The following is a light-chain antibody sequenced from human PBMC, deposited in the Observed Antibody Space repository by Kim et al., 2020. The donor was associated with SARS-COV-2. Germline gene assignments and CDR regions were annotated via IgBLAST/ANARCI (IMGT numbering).Light chain of an antibody. CDR1: EGIRNF. Sequence: AIRVTQSPSSFSASTGERVTITCRASEGIRNFLAWYQQKPGKAPKLLVHAASTLQTGVPSRFSGSGSGTDFTLTISSLQSEDFATYYCQQNFDYPYTFGQGTKLEIK. J-gene: IGKJ2*01. CDR3: QQNFDYPYT. CDR2: AAS. V-gene: IGKV1-8*01.